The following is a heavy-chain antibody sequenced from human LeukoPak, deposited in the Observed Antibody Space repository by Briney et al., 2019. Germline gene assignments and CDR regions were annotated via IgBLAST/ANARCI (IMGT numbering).Heavy chain of an antibody. V-gene: IGHV3-23*01. CDR1: GFTFSSYS. CDR2: ISGSGGST. D-gene: IGHD3-10*01. CDR3: ANLPTMVRVY. Sequence: GGSLRLSCAASGFTFSSYSRNWVRQAPGKGLEWVSAISGSGGSTYYADSVKGRFTISRDNSKNTLYLQMNSLRAEDTAVYYCANLPTMVRVYWGQGTLVTVSS. J-gene: IGHJ4*02.